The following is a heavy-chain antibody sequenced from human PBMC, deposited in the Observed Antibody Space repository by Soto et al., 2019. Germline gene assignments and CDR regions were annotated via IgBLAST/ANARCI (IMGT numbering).Heavy chain of an antibody. CDR3: ARRWNYCLDF. V-gene: IGHV3-33*05. J-gene: IGHJ4*02. D-gene: IGHD3-10*01. CDR1: GFPFREFG. CDR2: ISYDGSD. Sequence: QMQLVESGGGVVQPGRSPRLSCVASGFPFREFGMHWVRQAPGKGLEWVALISYDGSDYADSVKGRFTISRDDSRDTLFLHMVNLRPDDTGVYYCARRWNYCLDFWGQGTLVAVSS.